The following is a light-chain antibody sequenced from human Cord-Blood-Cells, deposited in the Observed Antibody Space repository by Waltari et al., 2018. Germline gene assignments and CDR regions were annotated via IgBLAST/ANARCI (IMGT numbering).Light chain of an antibody. Sequence: EIVMTQSPATLSVSPGERATISCRARQCVSSNLAWYQQKPGQAPRRLIYGASTRATGIPARFSGSGSGTEFTLTISSLQSEDYSVYYCQQYNNWPRTFGQGTKVEIK. J-gene: IGKJ1*01. CDR1: QCVSSN. V-gene: IGKV3-15*01. CDR2: GAS. CDR3: QQYNNWPRT.